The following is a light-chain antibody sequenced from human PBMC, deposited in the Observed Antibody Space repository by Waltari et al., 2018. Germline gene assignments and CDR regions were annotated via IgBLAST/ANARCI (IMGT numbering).Light chain of an antibody. CDR1: QSVSSSY. CDR3: QQYGSFRT. V-gene: IGKV3-20*01. CDR2: GAS. J-gene: IGKJ1*01. Sequence: PGERATISCRASQSVSSSYLAWYQQKPGQAPRLLIYGASSRATGIPDRFSGSGSGTDFTLTISRLEPEDFAVYYCQQYGSFRTFGQGTKVEIK.